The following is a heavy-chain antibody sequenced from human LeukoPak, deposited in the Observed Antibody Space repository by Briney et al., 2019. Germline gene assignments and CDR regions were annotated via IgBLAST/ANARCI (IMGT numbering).Heavy chain of an antibody. V-gene: IGHV3-49*03. CDR1: GFTFGDYA. Sequence: GGSLRLSCTASGFTFGDYAMSWSRQAPGKGLEWVGFIRSKAYGGTTEYAASVKGRFTISRDDSKSIAYLQMNSLKTEDTAVYYCTRMGLELRPYYYYGMDVWGQGTTVTVSS. CDR3: TRMGLELRPYYYYGMDV. J-gene: IGHJ6*02. D-gene: IGHD1-7*01. CDR2: IRSKAYGGTT.